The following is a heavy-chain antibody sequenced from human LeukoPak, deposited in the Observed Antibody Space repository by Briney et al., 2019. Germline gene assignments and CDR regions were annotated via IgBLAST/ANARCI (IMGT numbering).Heavy chain of an antibody. CDR3: AKAWIVAAVDY. V-gene: IGHV3-30*02. D-gene: IGHD1-26*01. CDR2: IQYDGSNK. Sequence: GGSLRLSCAASGFTFSSYGMQWVRQAPGKGLEWVAFIQYDGSNKYYADSVKGRFTISRDNSKNTVYLQMNSLRAEDTAVYYCAKAWIVAAVDYWGQGTLVTVAT. J-gene: IGHJ4*02. CDR1: GFTFSSYG.